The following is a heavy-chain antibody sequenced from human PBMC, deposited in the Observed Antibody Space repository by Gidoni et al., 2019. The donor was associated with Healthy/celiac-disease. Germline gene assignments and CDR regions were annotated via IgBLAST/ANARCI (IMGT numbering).Heavy chain of an antibody. Sequence: QVQLQQWGAGLLKPSETLSLTCPVYGGSFSGYYWTWIRKPPGKGLEWIGEINHRGSTNYNPSLKSRVTISVDTSKNQFSLKLSSVTAADTAVYYCARGETKKGYCSSTSCYNWFDPWGQGTLVTVSS. V-gene: IGHV4-34*01. J-gene: IGHJ5*02. D-gene: IGHD2-2*01. CDR2: INHRGST. CDR1: GGSFSGYY. CDR3: ARGETKKGYCSSTSCYNWFDP.